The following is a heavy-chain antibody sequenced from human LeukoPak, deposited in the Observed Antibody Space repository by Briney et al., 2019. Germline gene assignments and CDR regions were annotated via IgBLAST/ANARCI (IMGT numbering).Heavy chain of an antibody. CDR2: IIPILGLA. J-gene: IGHJ4*02. D-gene: IGHD6-19*01. V-gene: IGHV1-69*04. CDR1: LGTFSSYA. CDR3: ARGPPGYSSGLPDY. Sequence: SVKVSCKASLGTFSSYAISWVRQAPGQGLEWMGRIIPILGLANYAQKFQGRVTITADKSTSTAYMELSSLRAEDTAVYYCARGPPGYSSGLPDYWGQGTLVTVSS.